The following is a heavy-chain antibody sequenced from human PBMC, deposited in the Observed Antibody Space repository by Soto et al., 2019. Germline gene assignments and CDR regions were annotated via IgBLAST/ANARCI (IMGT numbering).Heavy chain of an antibody. J-gene: IGHJ4*02. Sequence: GLTYCRSRWPWVHQATGKGLVWVSRINSDGSSTSYADSVKGRFTISRDNAKNTLYLQMNSLRAEDTAVYYCARDYNFWSGYDLTYFDYWGQGTLVTVSS. CDR1: GLTYCRSR. V-gene: IGHV3-74*01. D-gene: IGHD3-3*01. CDR2: INSDGSST. CDR3: ARDYNFWSGYDLTYFDY.